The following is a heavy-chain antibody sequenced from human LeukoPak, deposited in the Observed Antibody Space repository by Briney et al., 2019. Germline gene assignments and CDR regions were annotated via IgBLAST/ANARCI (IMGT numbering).Heavy chain of an antibody. Sequence: SETLSLTCTVSGDSISSSSYYWGWIRQPPGKGLEWIGSISYRGNTYYNPSLKSRVTISVDTSKNQFSLKLSSVTAADTAVYYCARGSPAVTALDYWGQGTLVTVSS. V-gene: IGHV4-39*07. CDR2: ISYRGNT. J-gene: IGHJ4*02. D-gene: IGHD4-11*01. CDR1: GDSISSSSYY. CDR3: ARGSPAVTALDY.